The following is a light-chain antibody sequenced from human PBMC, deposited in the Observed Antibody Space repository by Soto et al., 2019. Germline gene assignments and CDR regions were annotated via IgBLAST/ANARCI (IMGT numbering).Light chain of an antibody. CDR3: HQSYSTPTIT. CDR2: AAS. Sequence: DIQMTQSPSSLSASVGDRVTITCRASQSISSYLNWYQQKPGKAPKLLIYAASSLQGGVPSRFSGSGSGTDFSLTTSSLQPDDFATYYYHQSYSTPTITFGPGTRLEIK. J-gene: IGKJ5*01. V-gene: IGKV1-39*01. CDR1: QSISSY.